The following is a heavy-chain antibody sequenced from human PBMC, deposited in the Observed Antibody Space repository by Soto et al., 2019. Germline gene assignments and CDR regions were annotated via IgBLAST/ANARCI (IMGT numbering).Heavy chain of an antibody. CDR3: ARTTVTTGFYYGMDL. V-gene: IGHV3-9*01. CDR1: GFRFDDYA. Sequence: GGSLRLSCAASGFRFDDYAMHWVRQAPGKGLEWVSGISWSSGSIGYAASVKGRFTISRDNDGNSLFLQMNGPRSDDTALYYCARTTVTTGFYYGMDLWGQGTMVTVSS. D-gene: IGHD4-17*01. CDR2: ISWSSGSI. J-gene: IGHJ6*02.